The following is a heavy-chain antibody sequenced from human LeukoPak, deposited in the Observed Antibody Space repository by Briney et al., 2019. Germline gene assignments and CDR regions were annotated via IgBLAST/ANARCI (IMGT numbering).Heavy chain of an antibody. CDR1: GGSISHYF. CDR3: ARRAATKYTHYFFDY. J-gene: IGHJ4*02. CDR2: IYYSGST. D-gene: IGHD2-15*01. V-gene: IGHV4-59*08. Sequence: SETLSLTCTVSGGSISHYFWSWIRQPPGNALEWIGYIYYSGSTNYNPSLKSRVTISVDTSKNQFSLKLSSVTAADTAVYYCARRAATKYTHYFFDYWGRGTLVTVSS.